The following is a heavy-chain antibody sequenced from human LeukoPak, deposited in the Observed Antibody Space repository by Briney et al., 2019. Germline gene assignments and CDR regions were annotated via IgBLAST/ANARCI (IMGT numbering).Heavy chain of an antibody. V-gene: IGHV3-74*01. CDR3: AREVYISSWYYCYYMDV. D-gene: IGHD6-13*01. CDR2: INNDGSST. Sequence: PGGSLRLSCAASGFTFSNYWMHWVRQAPGQGLVWVSHINNDGSSTTYADSVKGRFTISRDNAKNTLYLQMNSLRVEDSAVYYCAREVYISSWYYCYYMDVWGKGTTVTVSS. CDR1: GFTFSNYW. J-gene: IGHJ6*03.